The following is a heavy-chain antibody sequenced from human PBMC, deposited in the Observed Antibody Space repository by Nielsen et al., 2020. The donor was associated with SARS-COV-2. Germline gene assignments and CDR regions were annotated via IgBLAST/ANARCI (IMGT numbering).Heavy chain of an antibody. D-gene: IGHD2-2*01. CDR3: AREGYCSSTSCYEGDFDY. CDR1: GYTFTSYG. V-gene: IGHV1-18*01. Sequence: ASVQVSCKASGYTFTSYGINWVRQAPGQGLEWMGWISAYNGNTNYAQKLQGRVTMTTDTSTSTAYMELRSLRSDDTAVYYCAREGYCSSTSCYEGDFDYWGQGTLVTVSS. J-gene: IGHJ4*02. CDR2: ISAYNGNT.